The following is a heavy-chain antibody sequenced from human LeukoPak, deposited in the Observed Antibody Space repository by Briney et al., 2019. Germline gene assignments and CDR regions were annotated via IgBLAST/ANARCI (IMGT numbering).Heavy chain of an antibody. CDR3: ARDKGSGSYFGHFGMDL. Sequence: SETLSLTCTVSGGSISSYYWSWIRQPPGKGLEWIGYIYYSGSTNYNPSLKSRVTMSIDTSKSQFSLKLSSVTAADTAVYYCARDKGSGSYFGHFGMDLWGQGTTVTVSS. CDR1: GGSISSYY. D-gene: IGHD1-26*01. CDR2: IYYSGST. J-gene: IGHJ6*02. V-gene: IGHV4-59*12.